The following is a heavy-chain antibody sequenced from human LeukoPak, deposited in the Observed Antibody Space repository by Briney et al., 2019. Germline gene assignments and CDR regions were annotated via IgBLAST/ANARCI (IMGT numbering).Heavy chain of an antibody. D-gene: IGHD2-15*01. Sequence: ASVKVSCKASGYSFISYGFTWVRQALGQGLEWMGWINPDSGGTKYAQRFQGGVTMTRDTSIRTAYMELSGLRSDDTAVYYCARDVDGEIIAATYWGQGTLVTVSS. CDR2: INPDSGGT. CDR3: ARDVDGEIIAATY. CDR1: GYSFISYG. V-gene: IGHV1-2*02. J-gene: IGHJ4*02.